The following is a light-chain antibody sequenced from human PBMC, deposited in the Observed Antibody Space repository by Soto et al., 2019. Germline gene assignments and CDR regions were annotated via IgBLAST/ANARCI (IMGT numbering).Light chain of an antibody. CDR1: SSDVGGYNY. V-gene: IGLV2-14*01. CDR3: SSYTSSSTYV. Sequence: QSVLXQPASGSGSPVQAIAISCTRTSSDVGGYNYVSWYQQHPGKAPKLMVYDVSNRPSGVSNRFSGSKSGNTASLTISGLQAEDEADYYCSSYTSSSTYVFGTGTKVTVL. J-gene: IGLJ1*01. CDR2: DVS.